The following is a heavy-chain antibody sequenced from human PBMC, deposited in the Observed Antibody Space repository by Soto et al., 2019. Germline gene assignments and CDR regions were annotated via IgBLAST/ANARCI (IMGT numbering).Heavy chain of an antibody. Sequence: ASVKVSCKASGGTFSSYAISWVRQAPGQGLEWMGGIIPIFGTANYAQKFQGRVTITADESTSTAYMELSSLRSEDTAVYYCARSSMVRGVIITSRLYNWFDPWGQGTLVTVSS. CDR1: GGTFSSYA. D-gene: IGHD3-10*01. J-gene: IGHJ5*02. CDR3: ARSSMVRGVIITSRLYNWFDP. V-gene: IGHV1-69*13. CDR2: IIPIFGTA.